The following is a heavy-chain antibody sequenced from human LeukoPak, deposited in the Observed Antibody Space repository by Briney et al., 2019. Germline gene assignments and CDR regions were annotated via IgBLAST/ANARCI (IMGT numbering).Heavy chain of an antibody. CDR3: TRGHIIVVVPAAILSSWFDP. D-gene: IGHD2-2*01. CDR1: GGSFSGYY. CDR2: INHSGSS. J-gene: IGHJ5*02. Sequence: SETLSLTCAVYGGSFSGYYWSWIRQPPGKGLEWIGEINHSGSSNYNPSLKSRVTISVDTSKNQFSLKLSSVTAADTAVYYCTRGHIIVVVPAAILSSWFDPWGQGTLVTVSS. V-gene: IGHV4-34*01.